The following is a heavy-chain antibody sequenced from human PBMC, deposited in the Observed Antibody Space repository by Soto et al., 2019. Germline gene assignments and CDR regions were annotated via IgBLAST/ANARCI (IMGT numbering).Heavy chain of an antibody. CDR3: IQSRCGGDCLQSYESYYYYGMDV. V-gene: IGHV2-5*02. CDR1: AFSLSTGGVG. Sequence: QITLKESGPTLVKPTQTLTLTCTFSAFSLSTGGVGVGWIRQPPGKALEWLALIYWDDDKRYSPSLRSRVTITKDTSKNQVVLKMTTIDPVDTATYYCIQSRCGGDCLQSYESYYYYGMDVWGKGNTVTFAS. J-gene: IGHJ6*04. CDR2: IYWDDDK. D-gene: IGHD2-21*02.